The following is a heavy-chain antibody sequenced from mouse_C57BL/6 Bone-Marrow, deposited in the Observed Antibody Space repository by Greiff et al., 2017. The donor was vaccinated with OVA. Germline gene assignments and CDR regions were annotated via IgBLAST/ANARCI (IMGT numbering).Heavy chain of an antibody. CDR2: IDPENGDT. D-gene: IGHD1-1*01. Sequence: EVQLQQSGAELVRPGASVKLSCTASGFNIKDDYMHWVKQRPEQGLEWIGWIDPENGDTEYASKVQGKATITADTSSNTAYLQLSSLTSEDTAVYYCTPSSNYFDYWGQGTTLTVSS. J-gene: IGHJ2*01. CDR3: TPSSNYFDY. CDR1: GFNIKDDY. V-gene: IGHV14-4*01.